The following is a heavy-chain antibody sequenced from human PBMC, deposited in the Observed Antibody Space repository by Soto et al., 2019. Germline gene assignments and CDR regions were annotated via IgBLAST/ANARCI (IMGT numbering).Heavy chain of an antibody. J-gene: IGHJ6*02. CDR1: GGSISSGGYY. CDR3: ARVVTMDRDYGMDV. CDR2: TYYSGST. Sequence: TLSLTCTVSGGSISSGGYYWSWIRQHPGKGLEWIGYTYYSGSTYYNPSLKSRVTISVDTSKNQFSLKLSSVTAADTAVYYCARVVTMDRDYGMDVWGHGTTVTVSS. V-gene: IGHV4-31*03. D-gene: IGHD3-10*01.